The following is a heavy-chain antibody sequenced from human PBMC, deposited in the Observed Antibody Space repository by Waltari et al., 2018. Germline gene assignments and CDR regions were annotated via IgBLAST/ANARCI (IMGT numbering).Heavy chain of an antibody. D-gene: IGHD3-22*01. CDR3: ARNPRYDSPD. J-gene: IGHJ4*02. CDR1: GFTVSNNY. CDR2: IDVGGYT. Sequence: EVQLAESGGGLVQPGGSLRISCAASGFTVSNNYMSWVRQAPGKGLEWVSLIDVGGYTKYSDSVKGRFTISRNNSKNTLYLQMNSLRVEDTAVYYCARNPRYDSPDGGQGTLVTVSS. V-gene: IGHV3-66*02.